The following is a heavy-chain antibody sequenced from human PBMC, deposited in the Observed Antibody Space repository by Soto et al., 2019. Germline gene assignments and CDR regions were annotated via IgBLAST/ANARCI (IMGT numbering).Heavy chain of an antibody. Sequence: QIQLVQSGGEVKKPGASVKVSCKSSGYKFISHSITWVRQAPGQGLEGMGRISAYNGNTNYAQKLQGRVTMTTDTSTTTAYMELGSLRSDDTAVYYCARGAFCGGAPGCRDMDVWGQGTTVTVSS. D-gene: IGHD2-21*01. CDR2: ISAYNGNT. CDR1: GYKFISHS. CDR3: ARGAFCGGAPGCRDMDV. J-gene: IGHJ6*02. V-gene: IGHV1-18*01.